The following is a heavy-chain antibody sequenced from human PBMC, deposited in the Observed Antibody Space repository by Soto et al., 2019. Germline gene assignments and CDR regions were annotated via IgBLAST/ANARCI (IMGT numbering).Heavy chain of an antibody. V-gene: IGHV1-8*01. CDR2: MNPNSGNT. CDR1: GYTFTSYD. J-gene: IGHJ5*02. CDR3: ARGCRDIVVVVAVPGGFDP. D-gene: IGHD2-15*01. Sequence: ASVKVSCKASGYTFTSYDINWVRQATGKGLEWMGWMNPNSGNTGYAQKFQGRVTMTRNTSISTAYMELSSLRSEDTAVYYCARGCRDIVVVVAVPGGFDPWGQGTLVTVSS.